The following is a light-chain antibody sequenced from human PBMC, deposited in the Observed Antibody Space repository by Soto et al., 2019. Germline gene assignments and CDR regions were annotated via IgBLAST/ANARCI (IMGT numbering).Light chain of an antibody. J-gene: IGLJ2*01. CDR1: SSNIGSNT. Sequence: QSVLTQPPSASGTPGQRVTISCSGSSSNIGSNTVNWYQQLPGTAPKLLIYSNNQRPSGVPDRFSGSKSGTSASLAISGLQSEDDADYYCAAWDDSLNGVVFCGGTKVTVL. CDR3: AAWDDSLNGVV. CDR2: SNN. V-gene: IGLV1-44*01.